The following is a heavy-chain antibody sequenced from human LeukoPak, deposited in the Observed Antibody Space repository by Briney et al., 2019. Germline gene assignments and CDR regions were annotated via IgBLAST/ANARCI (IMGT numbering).Heavy chain of an antibody. J-gene: IGHJ6*02. V-gene: IGHV3-74*01. Sequence: GGSLRLSCAASGLTSSSYWMPWVRQAPGKGLVWVSRINSGGRSTSYADSVKGRFTISRDNAKNTLYLQMNSLRAEDTAVYYCARDGDESTYYYYGMDVWGQGTTVTVSS. CDR1: GLTSSSYW. D-gene: IGHD7-27*01. CDR2: INSGGRST. CDR3: ARDGDESTYYYYGMDV.